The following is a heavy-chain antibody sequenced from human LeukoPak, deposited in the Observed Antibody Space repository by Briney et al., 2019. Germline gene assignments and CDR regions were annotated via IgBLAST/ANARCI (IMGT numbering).Heavy chain of an antibody. CDR1: GFTFSDYY. J-gene: IGHJ5*02. Sequence: GGSLRLSCAASGFTFSDYYMSWIRQAPGKGLEWVSYISSSGSTIYYADSVKGRFTISRDNAKNSLYLQMNSLRAEDTAVYYCARDATLGIVGATTGWFDPWGQGTLVTVSS. D-gene: IGHD1-26*01. CDR2: ISSSGSTI. V-gene: IGHV3-11*01. CDR3: ARDATLGIVGATTGWFDP.